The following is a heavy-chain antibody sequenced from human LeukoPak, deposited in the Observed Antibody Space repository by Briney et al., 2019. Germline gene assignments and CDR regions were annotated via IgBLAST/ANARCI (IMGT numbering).Heavy chain of an antibody. J-gene: IGHJ2*01. Sequence: GGSLRLSCAASGFTFSSYWMHWIRHAPGKGLVWVSRIKRDGSSPAYADSVKGRFTISRDNAKNTLYLQMNSLRAEDTAVYYCAREGRSSGSRYFDLWGRGTLVTVSS. D-gene: IGHD6-19*01. V-gene: IGHV3-74*01. CDR2: IKRDGSSP. CDR1: GFTFSSYW. CDR3: AREGRSSGSRYFDL.